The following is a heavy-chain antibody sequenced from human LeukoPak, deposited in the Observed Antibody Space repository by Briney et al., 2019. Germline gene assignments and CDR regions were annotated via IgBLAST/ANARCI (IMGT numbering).Heavy chain of an antibody. CDR3: ATDRIGLRWFGESTHDAFDI. CDR1: GGSISSSSYY. J-gene: IGHJ3*02. CDR2: IYYSGST. V-gene: IGHV4-39*07. D-gene: IGHD3-10*01. Sequence: SETLSLTCTVSGGSISSSSYYWGWIRQPPGKGLEWIGSIYYSGSTYYNPSLKSRVTMSVDTSRNQFSLKLSSVTAADTAIYYCATDRIGLRWFGESTHDAFDIWGQGTMVTVSS.